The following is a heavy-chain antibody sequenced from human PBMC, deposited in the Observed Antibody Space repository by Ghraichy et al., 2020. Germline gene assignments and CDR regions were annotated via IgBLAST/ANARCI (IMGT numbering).Heavy chain of an antibody. CDR2: ISGSGGST. J-gene: IGHJ4*02. CDR1: GFTFSSYA. CDR3: ARTGDREWLAAALYYFDY. D-gene: IGHD3-3*01. Sequence: GGSLRLSCAASGFTFSSYAMSWVRQAPGKGLEWVSAISGSGGSTYYADSVKGRFTISRDNSKNTLYLQMNSLRAEDTAVYYCARTGDREWLAAALYYFDYWGQGTLVTVSS. V-gene: IGHV3-23*01.